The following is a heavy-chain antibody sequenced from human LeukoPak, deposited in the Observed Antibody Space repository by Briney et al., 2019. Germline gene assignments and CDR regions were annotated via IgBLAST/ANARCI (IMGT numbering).Heavy chain of an antibody. J-gene: IGHJ6*04. CDR1: GGSFSGYY. CDR2: TNHSGST. D-gene: IGHD3-10*01. Sequence: SETLSLTCAVYGGSFSGYYWSWIRQPPGKGLEWIGETNHSGSTNYNPSLKSRVTISVDTSKNQFSLKLSSVTAADTAVYYCARSAQVRYGMDVWGKGTTVTVSS. V-gene: IGHV4-34*01. CDR3: ARSAQVRYGMDV.